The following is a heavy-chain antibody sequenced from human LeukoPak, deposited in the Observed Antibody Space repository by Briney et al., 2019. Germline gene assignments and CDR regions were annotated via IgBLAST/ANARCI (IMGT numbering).Heavy chain of an antibody. D-gene: IGHD2-2*01. CDR2: IYWNDDK. CDR1: GFSLTTSGVG. J-gene: IGHJ4*02. Sequence: SGPTLVNPTQTLTLTCTFSGFSLTTSGVGVGWIRQPPGKALEWLALIYWNDDKRYSPSLKSRLTITKDTSKNQVALTMTNMDPVDTATYYCAHSRYCSSTSCQKFDYWGQGTLFTVSS. V-gene: IGHV2-5*01. CDR3: AHSRYCSSTSCQKFDY.